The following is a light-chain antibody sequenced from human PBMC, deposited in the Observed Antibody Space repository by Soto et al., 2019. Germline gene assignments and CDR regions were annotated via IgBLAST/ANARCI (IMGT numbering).Light chain of an antibody. CDR3: CSYTSTSTWV. Sequence: QSALTQPASVSGSPGQSITISCTGTSSDVGGYNYVSWYQQHPGKAPKLMIYEVSNRPSGVSNRFSGSKSGNTASLTISGLQAEDEADYYCCSYTSTSTWVFGGGTKVTVL. CDR1: SSDVGGYNY. V-gene: IGLV2-14*01. CDR2: EVS. J-gene: IGLJ3*02.